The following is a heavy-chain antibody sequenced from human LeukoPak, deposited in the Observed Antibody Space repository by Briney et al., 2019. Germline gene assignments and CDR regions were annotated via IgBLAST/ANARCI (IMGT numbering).Heavy chain of an antibody. V-gene: IGHV5-51*01. CDR1: GYRFTSYW. D-gene: IGHD5-12*01. CDR3: ARQNGVATDPPFFDY. CDR2: IYPGDSDT. Sequence: GASLQISCKGSGYRFTSYWIGWVRPMPGKGLEWMGIIYPGDSDTRYSPSFQGQVTISADKSISTAYLQWSSLKASDTAMYYCARQNGVATDPPFFDYWGQGTLVTVSS. J-gene: IGHJ4*02.